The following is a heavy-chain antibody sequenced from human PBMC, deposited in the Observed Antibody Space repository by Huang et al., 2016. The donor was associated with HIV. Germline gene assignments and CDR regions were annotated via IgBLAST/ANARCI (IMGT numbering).Heavy chain of an antibody. Sequence: QVQLVQSGAEVKKPGASVKVSCKASGYTFTGYYMHWVRQAPGQGLEWMGVINPNSGGTNYAQKLQGRVTMNRDTAISTAYMELSRLRSYEAAVYYCTRSFLEWLAGAFDIWGQGTMVTVSS. CDR1: GYTFTGYY. D-gene: IGHD3-3*02. CDR3: TRSFLEWLAGAFDI. CDR2: INPNSGGT. J-gene: IGHJ3*02. V-gene: IGHV1-2*02.